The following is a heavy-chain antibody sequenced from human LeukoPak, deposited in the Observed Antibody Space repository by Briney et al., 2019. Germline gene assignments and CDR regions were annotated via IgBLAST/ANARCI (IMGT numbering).Heavy chain of an antibody. D-gene: IGHD3-10*02. CDR2: INSDGSST. CDR1: GFTFSSYW. J-gene: IGHJ3*02. V-gene: IGHV3-74*01. CDR3: ARGSYYYVYAFDI. Sequence: GGSLRLSCATSGFTFSSYWMHWVRQAPGKGLVWVSRINSDGSSTSYADSVKGRFTISRDNAKNTLYLQINSLRAEDTAVYYCARGSYYYVYAFDIWGQGTMVTVSS.